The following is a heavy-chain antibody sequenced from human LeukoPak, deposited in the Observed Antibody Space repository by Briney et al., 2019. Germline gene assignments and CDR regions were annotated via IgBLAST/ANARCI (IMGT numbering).Heavy chain of an antibody. D-gene: IGHD6-6*01. Sequence: GGSLRLSCAASGFTFSSYGMHWVRQAPGKGLEWVAFIRYDGSNKYYADSVKGRFTISRDNSKNTLYLQMNSLRAEDTAVYYCAKPLQLADGLDYWGQGTLVTVSS. CDR2: IRYDGSNK. V-gene: IGHV3-30*02. CDR3: AKPLQLADGLDY. J-gene: IGHJ4*02. CDR1: GFTFSSYG.